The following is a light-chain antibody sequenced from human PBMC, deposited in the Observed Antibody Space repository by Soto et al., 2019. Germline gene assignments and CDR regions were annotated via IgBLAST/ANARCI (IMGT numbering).Light chain of an antibody. V-gene: IGKV3-20*01. CDR2: GAS. J-gene: IGKJ1*01. Sequence: EIVLAQSPGTLSLSPGERATLSCRASQSVSNSYLAWYQQIPGQAPRLLIYGASNRATGIPDRFSGSGSGTDFTLTTSILEPDDFAVYYRQQYGSSGTFGQGTKVDI. CDR1: QSVSNSY. CDR3: QQYGSSGT.